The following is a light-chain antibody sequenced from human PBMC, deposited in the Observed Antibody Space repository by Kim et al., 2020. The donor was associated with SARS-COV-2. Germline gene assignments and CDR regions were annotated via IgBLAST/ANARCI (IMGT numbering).Light chain of an antibody. CDR2: DVS. CDR1: SSDVGAYDY. CDR3: NSYTSSSTRV. V-gene: IGLV2-14*03. J-gene: IGLJ3*02. Sequence: GQSITISCTGTSSDVGAYDYVSWYQQHPGKAPKLSIYDVSNRPSGVSNRFSGSKAGNTASLTISGLQAEDEADYYCNSYTSSSTRVFGGGTQLTVL.